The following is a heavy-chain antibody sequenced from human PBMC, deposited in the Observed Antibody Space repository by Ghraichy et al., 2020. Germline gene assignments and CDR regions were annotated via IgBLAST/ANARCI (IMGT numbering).Heavy chain of an antibody. CDR2: INHSGST. J-gene: IGHJ5*02. D-gene: IGHD3-3*01. CDR1: GGSFSGYY. Sequence: SETLSLTCAVYGGSFSGYYWSWIRQPPGKGLEWIGEINHSGSTNYNPSLKSRVTISVDTSKNQFSLKLSSVTAADTAVYYCARGGITIFGVVPGNNWFDPWGQGTLVTVSS. CDR3: ARGGITIFGVVPGNNWFDP. V-gene: IGHV4-34*01.